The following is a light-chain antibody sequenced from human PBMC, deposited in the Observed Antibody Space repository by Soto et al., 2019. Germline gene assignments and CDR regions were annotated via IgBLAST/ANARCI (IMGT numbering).Light chain of an antibody. V-gene: IGKV1-5*03. Sequence: DVQMTQSPSTLSASVGDRVTITCRASHSISSYLTWYQQKPGKAPKLLIYKASNLESGVPSRFSGSGSGTEFTLTISSLQPDDFAAYYCQQYKSFPWTFGQGTKV. CDR3: QQYKSFPWT. CDR1: HSISSY. CDR2: KAS. J-gene: IGKJ1*01.